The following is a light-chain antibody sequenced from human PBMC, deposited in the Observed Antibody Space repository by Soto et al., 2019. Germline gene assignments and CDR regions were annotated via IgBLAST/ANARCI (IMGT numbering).Light chain of an antibody. CDR1: QSVSSN. Sequence: EIVMTQSPATLSVSPGERATFSCRASQSVSSNLAWYQQKPGQAPRLLLSGASTRATGIPARFSGSGSGTEFTLTISSLQSEDFAVYYCQQYNDWAPLTFGGGTKVEIK. J-gene: IGKJ4*01. CDR2: GAS. V-gene: IGKV3D-15*01. CDR3: QQYNDWAPLT.